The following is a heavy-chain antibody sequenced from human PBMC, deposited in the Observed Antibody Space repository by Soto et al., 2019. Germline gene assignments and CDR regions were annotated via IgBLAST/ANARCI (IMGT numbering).Heavy chain of an antibody. CDR2: ISGSGGST. Sequence: GGSLRLSCAASGFTFSSYAMSWVRQAPGKGLEWVSAISGSGGSTYYADSVKGRFTISRDNSKNTLYLQMNSLRAEDTAVYYYAKVLRGGFGESDYYYGMDVWGQGTTVTVSS. D-gene: IGHD3-10*01. CDR1: GFTFSSYA. J-gene: IGHJ6*02. V-gene: IGHV3-23*01. CDR3: AKVLRGGFGESDYYYGMDV.